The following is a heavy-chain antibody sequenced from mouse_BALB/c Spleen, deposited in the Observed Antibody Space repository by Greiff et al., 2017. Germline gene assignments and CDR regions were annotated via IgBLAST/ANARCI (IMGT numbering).Heavy chain of an antibody. CDR2: IRSKSNNYAT. Sequence: EVKVVESGGGLVQPKGSLKLSCAASGFTFNTYAMNWVRQAPGKGLEWVARIRSKSNNYATYYADSVKDRFTISRDDSQSMLYLQMNNLKTEDTAMYYCVNGNPFAYWGQGTLVTVSA. J-gene: IGHJ3*01. V-gene: IGHV10-1*02. CDR3: VNGNPFAY. CDR1: GFTFNTYA. D-gene: IGHD2-1*01.